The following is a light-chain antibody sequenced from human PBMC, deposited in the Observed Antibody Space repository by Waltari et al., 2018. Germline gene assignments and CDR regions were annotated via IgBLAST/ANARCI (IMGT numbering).Light chain of an antibody. CDR2: GAS. J-gene: IGKJ1*01. CDR3: QHYLRLPAT. CDR1: QSVSRA. V-gene: IGKV3-20*01. Sequence: EIVLTQSPGTLSLSPGARATLSCRASQSVSRALAWYQQKPGEAPRLLIYGASNRGTGIPDRLSGSGSGTDFSLTISSLEPEDCAVYYCQHYLRLPATFGQGTKVEIK.